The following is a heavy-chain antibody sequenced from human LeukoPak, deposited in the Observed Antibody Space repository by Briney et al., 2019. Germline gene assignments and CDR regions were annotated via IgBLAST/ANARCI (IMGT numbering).Heavy chain of an antibody. CDR2: MNPNSGNT. J-gene: IGHJ1*01. CDR1: GYTFTSYD. V-gene: IGHV1-8*01. D-gene: IGHD3-22*01. Sequence: ASVKVSCKASGYTFTSYDINWVRQATGQGLEWMGWMNPNSGNTGYAQKFQGRVTMTGNTSISTAYMELSSLRSEDTAVYYCAISRYYYDSSGYYNSAEYFQHWGQGTLVTVSS. CDR3: AISRYYYDSSGYYNSAEYFQH.